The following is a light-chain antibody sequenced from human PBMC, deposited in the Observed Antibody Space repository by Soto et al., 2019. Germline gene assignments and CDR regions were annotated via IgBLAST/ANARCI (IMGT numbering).Light chain of an antibody. CDR2: RNN. J-gene: IGLJ3*02. Sequence: HSVLTQPPSASGTPGQRVTISCSGSSSNIGSNYVYWYQHLPGTAPKLLIYRNNQRPSGVPDRFSGSKSGTSASLAISGLRSEDEADYYCAAWDDSLSGWVFGGGTQLTVL. CDR1: SSNIGSNY. CDR3: AAWDDSLSGWV. V-gene: IGLV1-47*01.